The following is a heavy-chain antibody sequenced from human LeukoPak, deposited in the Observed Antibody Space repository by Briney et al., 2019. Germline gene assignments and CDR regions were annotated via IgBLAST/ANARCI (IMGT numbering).Heavy chain of an antibody. V-gene: IGHV3-48*01. CDR3: ASLDRYDAFDI. CDR2: ISSSSSTI. Sequence: PGRSLRLSCAASGFTFSSYSMNWVRQAPGKGLEWVSYISSSSSTIYYADSVKGRFTISRDNAKNSLYLQMNSLRAEDTAVYYCASLDRYDAFDIWGQGTMVTVSS. CDR1: GFTFSSYS. J-gene: IGHJ3*02.